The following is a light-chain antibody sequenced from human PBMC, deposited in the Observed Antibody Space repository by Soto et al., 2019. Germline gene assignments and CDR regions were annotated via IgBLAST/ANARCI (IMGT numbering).Light chain of an antibody. J-gene: IGKJ3*01. CDR1: QSVNGN. Sequence: EIALTQSPATLSVSPGERATLSCTASQSVNGNFAWCQQKPGQAPRLLMFRASTRATGVPARFSGSGSGAEYTLTLSSRQSEDFAVYYCQQYNSWRVFTFGPGTRVDFK. CDR2: RAS. CDR3: QQYNSWRVFT. V-gene: IGKV3-15*01.